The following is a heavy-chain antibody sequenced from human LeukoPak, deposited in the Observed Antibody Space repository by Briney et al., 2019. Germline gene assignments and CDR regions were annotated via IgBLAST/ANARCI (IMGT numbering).Heavy chain of an antibody. D-gene: IGHD3-10*01. CDR3: AREFYYGSGSYDY. CDR2: IKQDGSEK. J-gene: IGHJ4*02. V-gene: IGHV3-7*01. Sequence: GGSLRLSCAASGFTFSSYWMSWVRQAPGKGLEWVANIKQDGSEKYYVDSVKGRFTISRDNAKNSLYLQMNSLRAEDTAVYYCAREFYYGSGSYDYWGQGTLVTVSS. CDR1: GFTFSSYW.